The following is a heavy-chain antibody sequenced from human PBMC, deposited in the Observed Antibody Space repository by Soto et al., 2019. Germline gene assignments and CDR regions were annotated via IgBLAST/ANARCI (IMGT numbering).Heavy chain of an antibody. J-gene: IGHJ4*02. V-gene: IGHV5-51*01. CDR1: GYSFTSYW. Sequence: GESLKISCKGSGYSFTSYWIGWVRQMPGKGLEWMGIIYPGDSDTRYSPSFQGQVTISADKSISTAYLQWSSLKASDTAMYYCARGGYSGYENWGCFDYWGQGTLVTVSS. D-gene: IGHD5-12*01. CDR2: IYPGDSDT. CDR3: ARGGYSGYENWGCFDY.